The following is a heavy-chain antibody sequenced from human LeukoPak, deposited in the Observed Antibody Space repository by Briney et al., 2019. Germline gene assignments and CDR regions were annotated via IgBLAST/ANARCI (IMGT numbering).Heavy chain of an antibody. J-gene: IGHJ3*02. V-gene: IGHV7-4-1*02. CDR2: INTNTGNP. CDR3: ARTTYYYDSSGYYEGDAFDI. D-gene: IGHD3-22*01. Sequence: ASVKVSCKASGYTFTTYTMNWVRQAPGQGLEWMGWINTNTGNPTYAQGFTGRFVFSLDTSVSTAYLQISSLKAEDTAVYYCARTTYYYDSSGYYEGDAFDIWGQGTMVTVSS. CDR1: GYTFTTYT.